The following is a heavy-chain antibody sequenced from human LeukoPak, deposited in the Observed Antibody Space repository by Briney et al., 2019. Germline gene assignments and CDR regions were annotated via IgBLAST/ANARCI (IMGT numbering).Heavy chain of an antibody. V-gene: IGHV4-59*01. CDR2: ISYTGTT. D-gene: IGHD3-3*01. CDR1: GASIRNKF. J-gene: IGHJ4*02. Sequence: PSETLSLTCDVSGASIRNKFWSWLRHPPGKALEWIGYISYTGTTNYNPSLQSRVTISVDTSKNQLSLKLTSMTAADTAVYYCARDTSGYYGGYEHWGQGTLVTVSS. CDR3: ARDTSGYYGGYEH.